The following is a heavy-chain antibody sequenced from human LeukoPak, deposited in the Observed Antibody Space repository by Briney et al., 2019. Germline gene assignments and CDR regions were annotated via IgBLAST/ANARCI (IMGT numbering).Heavy chain of an antibody. V-gene: IGHV1-18*01. D-gene: IGHD2-2*02. CDR2: ISAYNGDT. J-gene: IGHJ5*02. CDR3: ARDGLSYTNPNNWFDP. CDR1: GYPFTSYY. Sequence: ASVKVSCKASGYPFTSYYIKWVRQAPGQGLEWMGWISAYNGDTNYAQNLQGRVTMTTDTSTDTAYMELRSLRSDDTAVYYCARDGLSYTNPNNWFDPWGQGTLVTVSS.